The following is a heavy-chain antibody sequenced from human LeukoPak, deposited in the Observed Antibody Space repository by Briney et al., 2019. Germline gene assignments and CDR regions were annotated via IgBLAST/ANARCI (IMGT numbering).Heavy chain of an antibody. V-gene: IGHV4-59*01. CDR2: IYYSGSP. Sequence: AETLSLTCTVSGGSINYYYWSWIRQPPGKGLEWIGYIYYSGSPNYNPSLKGRVTISIDTSKNQFSLELSSVTAADTAVYYCARVLYYYGSGTYYRRSYGMDVWGQGTTVTVSS. D-gene: IGHD3-10*01. CDR3: ARVLYYYGSGTYYRRSYGMDV. CDR1: GGSINYYY. J-gene: IGHJ6*02.